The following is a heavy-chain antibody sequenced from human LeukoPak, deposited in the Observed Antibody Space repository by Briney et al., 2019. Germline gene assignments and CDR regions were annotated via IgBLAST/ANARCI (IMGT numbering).Heavy chain of an antibody. Sequence: GGSLRLSCVASGFTFSSYTMHWVRQAPGKGLEYVSAISSNGGSTYYVNSMKGRFTISRDNSKNTLYLQMGSLRGEDMAVYYCARATSTTNPYYGMDVWGQGTTVTVSS. V-gene: IGHV3-64*01. CDR1: GFTFSSYT. CDR2: ISSNGGST. D-gene: IGHD2/OR15-2a*01. CDR3: ARATSTTNPYYGMDV. J-gene: IGHJ6*02.